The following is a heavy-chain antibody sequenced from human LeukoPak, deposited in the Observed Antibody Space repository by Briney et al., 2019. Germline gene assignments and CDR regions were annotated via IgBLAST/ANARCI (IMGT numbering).Heavy chain of an antibody. J-gene: IGHJ3*02. D-gene: IGHD3-3*01. V-gene: IGHV1-2*04. CDR2: MNPKSGGT. Sequence: VASVKVSCKPSGFSFTDYYIHWVRQAPGQGLEWMGWMNPKSGGTKYAQKFQDWVTMTRDLSVNTAYLELSGPKSDDTAVYYCARETNDDFWSGYSAFDIWGQATVVIVSP. CDR3: ARETNDDFWSGYSAFDI. CDR1: GFSFTDYY.